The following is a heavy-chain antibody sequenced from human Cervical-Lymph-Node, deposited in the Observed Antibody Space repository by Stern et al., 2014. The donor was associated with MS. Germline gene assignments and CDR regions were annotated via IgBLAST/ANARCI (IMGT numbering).Heavy chain of an antibody. CDR1: GFSLSTRGVG. V-gene: IGHV2-5*02. J-gene: IGHJ4*02. D-gene: IGHD2-2*01. CDR2: IYGDDSK. Sequence: QVTLRESGPTLVKPTQTLTLTCTFSGFSLSTRGVGVGWIRQPPGKALEWLAFIYGDDSKRYSPSLKNRLTITKDTSKNQVVLTMNNVDPVDTATFYCATHAPGVVPAALDYWGQGTLVTVS. CDR3: ATHAPGVVPAALDY.